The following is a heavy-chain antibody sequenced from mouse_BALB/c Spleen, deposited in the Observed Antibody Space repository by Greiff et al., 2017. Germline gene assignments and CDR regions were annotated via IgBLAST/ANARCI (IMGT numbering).Heavy chain of an antibody. D-gene: IGHD3-1*01. CDR3: ARNWATGWFAY. V-gene: IGHV3-2*02. Sequence: EVKLVESGPGLVKPSQSLSLTCTVTGYSITSDYAWNWIRQFPGNKLEWMGYISYSGSTSYNPSLKSRISITRDTSKNQFFLQLNSVTTEDTATYYCARNWATGWFAYWGQGTLVTVSA. J-gene: IGHJ3*01. CDR2: ISYSGST. CDR1: GYSITSDYA.